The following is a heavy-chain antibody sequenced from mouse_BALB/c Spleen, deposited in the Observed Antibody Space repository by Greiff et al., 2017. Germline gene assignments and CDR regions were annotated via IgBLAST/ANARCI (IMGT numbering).Heavy chain of an antibody. J-gene: IGHJ2*01. CDR3: TRGGLYYFDY. Sequence: QVQLQQPGAELVRPGASVKLSCKASGYTFTSYWLNWVKQRPGQGLEWIGNIYPSDSYTNYNQKFKDKATLTVDKSSSTAYMQLSSPTSEDSAVYYCTRGGLYYFDYWGQGNTLTVSS. CDR1: GYTFTSYW. V-gene: IGHV1-69*02. CDR2: IYPSDSYT.